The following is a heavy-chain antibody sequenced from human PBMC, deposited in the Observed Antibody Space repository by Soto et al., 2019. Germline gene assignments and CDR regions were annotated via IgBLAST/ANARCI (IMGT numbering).Heavy chain of an antibody. Sequence: QVQVKESGPRLVKPSETLSLTCTVSGGSISNYYWSWIRQPAGKGLEWIGRLYPSGSTNYNPSLKSRVTMSVDTSQNQFSLRLSSVTAADTAVYYCARDYSSNWYSDLWGQGTLVTVSS. D-gene: IGHD6-13*01. CDR1: GGSISNYY. CDR3: ARDYSSNWYSDL. V-gene: IGHV4-4*07. J-gene: IGHJ4*02. CDR2: LYPSGST.